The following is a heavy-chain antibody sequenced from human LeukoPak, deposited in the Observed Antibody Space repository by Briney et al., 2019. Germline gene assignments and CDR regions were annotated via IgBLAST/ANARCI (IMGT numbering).Heavy chain of an antibody. CDR1: GGTFSSYA. V-gene: IGHV1-69*13. CDR3: AVSVATPRYYYYYYYMDV. Sequence: ASVKVSCKASGGTFSSYAISWVRQAPGQGLEWMGGIIPIFGTANYAQKFQGRVTITADESTSTAYMELRSLRSDDTAVYYCAVSVATPRYYYYYYYMDVWGKGTTVTVSS. J-gene: IGHJ6*03. D-gene: IGHD5-12*01. CDR2: IIPIFGTA.